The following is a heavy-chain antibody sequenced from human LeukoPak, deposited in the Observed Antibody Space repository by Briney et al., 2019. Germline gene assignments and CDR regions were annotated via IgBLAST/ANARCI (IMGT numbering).Heavy chain of an antibody. CDR3: ASNEDWESGSSSSLDY. D-gene: IGHD6-6*01. CDR1: GGSFSGYY. V-gene: IGHV4-34*01. J-gene: IGHJ4*02. CDR2: INHSGGT. Sequence: SETLSLTCAVYGGSFSGYYWSWIRQPPGKGLEWIGEINHSGGTNYNPSLKSRVTISVDTSKNQFSLKLSSVTAADTAVYYCASNEDWESGSSSSLDYWGQGTLVTVSS.